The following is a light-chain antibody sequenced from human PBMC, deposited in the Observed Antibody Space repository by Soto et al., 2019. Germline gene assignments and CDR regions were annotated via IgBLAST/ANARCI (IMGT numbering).Light chain of an antibody. CDR3: CSYAGTYTLV. V-gene: IGLV2-11*01. CDR1: SSDIGSYNY. Sequence: QSALTQPRSVSGSPGQSVTISCTGTSSDIGSYNYVFWYLQYPGKSPKLLIYDVFKWPSGVPDRFSASKSGNTASLTISGLQTEDEADYYCCSYAGTYTLVFGGGTKVTVL. J-gene: IGLJ3*02. CDR2: DVF.